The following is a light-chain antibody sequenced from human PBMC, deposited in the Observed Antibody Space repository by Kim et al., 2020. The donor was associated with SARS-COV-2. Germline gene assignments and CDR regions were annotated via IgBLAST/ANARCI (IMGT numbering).Light chain of an antibody. V-gene: IGKV3-11*01. CDR3: QQRSNWPPLT. CDR1: QSVSSY. Sequence: APGERATPTCRARQSVSSYLAWYQQKPGQAPRLLIYDASNRATGIPARFSGRGSGTDFTLTISSLEPEDFAVYYWQQRSNWPPLTFGGGTKVDIK. CDR2: DAS. J-gene: IGKJ4*01.